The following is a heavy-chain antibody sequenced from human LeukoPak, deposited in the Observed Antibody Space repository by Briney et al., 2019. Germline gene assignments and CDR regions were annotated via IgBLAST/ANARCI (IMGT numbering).Heavy chain of an antibody. Sequence: PSETLSLTCTVSGDSITNNHWSWLRQPPGKGLEFIGYIHYSGSTNYNPSLKSRVAISAEKSKNQFSLKLSSVTAADTALYFCVKSIASRGEIVFDIWGQGTMVTVSS. J-gene: IGHJ3*02. CDR2: IHYSGST. CDR3: VKSIASRGEIVFDI. V-gene: IGHV4-59*01. CDR1: GDSITNNH. D-gene: IGHD6-6*01.